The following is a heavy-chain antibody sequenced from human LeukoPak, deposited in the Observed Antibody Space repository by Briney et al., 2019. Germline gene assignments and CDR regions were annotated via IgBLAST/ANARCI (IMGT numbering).Heavy chain of an antibody. CDR2: IYNSGRT. J-gene: IGHJ4*02. V-gene: IGHV4-59*01. CDR1: GASISSYY. D-gene: IGHD2-2*01. Sequence: PSETLSLTCTVSGASISSYYWSWIRQPPGKGLEWIGYIYNSGRTNYNPSLKSRVTISVDTSKNQFSLRLNSVTAADTAAYYCARGHSNCSPTSCYFPSDYWGQGTLVAVSS. CDR3: ARGHSNCSPTSCYFPSDY.